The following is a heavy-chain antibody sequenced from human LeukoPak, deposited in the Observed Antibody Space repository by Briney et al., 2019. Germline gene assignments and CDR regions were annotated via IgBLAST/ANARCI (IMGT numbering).Heavy chain of an antibody. CDR2: IYYSGST. J-gene: IGHJ4*02. Sequence: SETLSLTCTVSGGSIAYYYWSWIRQPPGKGLEWIGYIYYSGSTYYNPSLKSRVTISVDTSKNQFSLKLGSVTAADTAVYYCASTSGYCSGGNCYSAFDYWGQGTLVTVSS. V-gene: IGHV4-59*01. CDR3: ASTSGYCSGGNCYSAFDY. CDR1: GGSIAYYY. D-gene: IGHD2-15*01.